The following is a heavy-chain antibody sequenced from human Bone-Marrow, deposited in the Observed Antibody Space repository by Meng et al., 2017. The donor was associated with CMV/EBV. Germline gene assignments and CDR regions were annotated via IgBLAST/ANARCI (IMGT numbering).Heavy chain of an antibody. CDR3: ASSEHDYGGNSFNFGAFDI. J-gene: IGHJ3*02. CDR2: IIPILGIA. D-gene: IGHD4-23*01. CDR1: GGTLSRYA. V-gene: IGHV1-69*10. Sequence: SVKVSCKASGGTLSRYAISWVRQAPGQGLEWMGGIIPILGIANYAQKFQGRVTITSDKSTITAYMELSSLRSEDTAVYYCASSEHDYGGNSFNFGAFDIWGQGTMVTVSS.